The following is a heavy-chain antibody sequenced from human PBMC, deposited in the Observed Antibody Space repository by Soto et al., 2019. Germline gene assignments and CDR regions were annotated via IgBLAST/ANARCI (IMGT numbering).Heavy chain of an antibody. Sequence: GGSLRLSCAASGFTFSSYAMSWVRQAPGKGLEWVSAISGSGGSTYYADSVKGRFTISRDNSKNTLYLQMNSLRAEDTAVYYCVKGPRGSMYYMDVWGTGITVTVSS. V-gene: IGHV3-23*01. D-gene: IGHD2-15*01. CDR2: ISGSGGST. CDR3: VKGPRGSMYYMDV. J-gene: IGHJ6*03. CDR1: GFTFSSYA.